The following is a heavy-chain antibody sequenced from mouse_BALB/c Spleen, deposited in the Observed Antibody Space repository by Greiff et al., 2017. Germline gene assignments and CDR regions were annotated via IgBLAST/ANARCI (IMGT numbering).Heavy chain of an antibody. J-gene: IGHJ3*01. CDR2: IWSDGST. CDR1: GFSLTSYG. CDR3: ARPLYYGYDAEFAY. V-gene: IGHV2-6-2*01. D-gene: IGHD2-2*01. Sequence: VMLVESGPDLVAPSQSLSITCTVSGFSLTSYGVHWVRQPPGKGLEWLVVIWSDGSTTYNSALKSRLSISKDNSKSQVFLKMNSLQTDDTAMYYCARPLYYGYDAEFAYWGQGTLVTVSA.